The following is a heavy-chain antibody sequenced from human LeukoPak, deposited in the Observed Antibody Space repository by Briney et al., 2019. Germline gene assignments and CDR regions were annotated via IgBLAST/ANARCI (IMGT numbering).Heavy chain of an antibody. D-gene: IGHD1-26*01. V-gene: IGHV4-59*08. Sequence: PSETLSLTCTVSGGSISSYYWSWIRQPPGKGLEWIGYIYYSGSTNYNPSLKSRVTISVDTSKNQFSLKRSSVTAADTAVYYCARHRGRGAIGWSYGMDVWGQGTTVTVSS. J-gene: IGHJ6*02. CDR2: IYYSGST. CDR3: ARHRGRGAIGWSYGMDV. CDR1: GGSISSYY.